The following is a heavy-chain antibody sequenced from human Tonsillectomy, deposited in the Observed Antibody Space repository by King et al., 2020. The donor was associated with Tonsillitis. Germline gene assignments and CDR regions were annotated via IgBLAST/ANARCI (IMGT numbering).Heavy chain of an antibody. CDR1: GGSISSSSYY. D-gene: IGHD3-10*01. Sequence: QLPLQESGPGLVKPSVTLSLTCTVSGGSISSSSYYWGWIRQPPGKGLEWIGSIHYSGNTYYNPSLKSRVTISVDTSKNQFSLRLSSVTAADTAVYYCASPILLWFGVFDYWGQGTLVTVSS. V-gene: IGHV4-39*01. CDR2: IHYSGNT. J-gene: IGHJ4*02. CDR3: ASPILLWFGVFDY.